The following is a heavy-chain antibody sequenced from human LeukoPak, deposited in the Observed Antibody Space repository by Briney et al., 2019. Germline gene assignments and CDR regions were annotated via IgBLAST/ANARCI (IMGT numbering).Heavy chain of an antibody. Sequence: SETLSLTCAVYGGSFSGYYWSWIRQPPGKGLEWIGEINHSGSTNYNPSLKSRVTISADTSKNQFSLKLSSVTAADTAVYYCARAARYGDYSYYYYYYMDVWGKGTTVTVSS. CDR3: ARAARYGDYSYYYYYYMDV. V-gene: IGHV4-34*01. D-gene: IGHD4-17*01. CDR1: GGSFSGYY. CDR2: INHSGST. J-gene: IGHJ6*03.